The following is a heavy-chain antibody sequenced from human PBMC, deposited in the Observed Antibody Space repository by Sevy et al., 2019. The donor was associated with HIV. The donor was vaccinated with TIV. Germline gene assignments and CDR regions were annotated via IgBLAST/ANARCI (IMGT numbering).Heavy chain of an antibody. CDR1: GFTFNIYE. CDR3: TNYVHY. Sequence: GGSLRLSCAASGFTFNIYEMNWVRQAPGKGLEWVSYISSSFSIYYADSVKGRFTISRDNAKNSLYLQVNSLRAEDTAVYYCTNYVHYWGQGTLVTVSS. CDR2: ISSSFSI. J-gene: IGHJ4*02. V-gene: IGHV3-48*03.